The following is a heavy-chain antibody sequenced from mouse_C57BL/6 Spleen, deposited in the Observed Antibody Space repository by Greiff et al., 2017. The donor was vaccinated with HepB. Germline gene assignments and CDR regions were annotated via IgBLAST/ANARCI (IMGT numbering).Heavy chain of an antibody. Sequence: EVKLMESGPGLVKPSQSLSLTCSVTGYSIPSGYYWNWIRQFPGNKLEWMGYISYDGSNNYNPSLKNRISITRDTSKNQFFLKLNSVTTEDTATYYCARGGNYYFDYWGQGTTLTVAS. V-gene: IGHV3-6*01. J-gene: IGHJ2*01. CDR2: ISYDGSN. CDR3: ARGGNYYFDY. CDR1: GYSIPSGYY. D-gene: IGHD2-1*01.